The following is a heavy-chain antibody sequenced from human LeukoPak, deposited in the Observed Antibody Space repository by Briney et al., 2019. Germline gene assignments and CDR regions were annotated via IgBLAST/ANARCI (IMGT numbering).Heavy chain of an antibody. Sequence: GASVKVSCKASGYTFTGYNMHWVRQAPGQGLEWMGRINPNSGGTNYAQRFQGRVTMTRDTSINTAYMELSRLRSDDTAVYYCARDLSASVVDFDYWGQGTLVTVSS. CDR1: GYTFTGYN. J-gene: IGHJ4*02. D-gene: IGHD3-22*01. CDR2: INPNSGGT. V-gene: IGHV1-2*06. CDR3: ARDLSASVVDFDY.